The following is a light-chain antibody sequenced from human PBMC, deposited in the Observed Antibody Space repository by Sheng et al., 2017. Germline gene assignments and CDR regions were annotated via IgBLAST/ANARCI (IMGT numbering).Light chain of an antibody. CDR3: QQRSNWPYT. J-gene: IGKJ2*01. CDR1: QSLTGTY. CDR2: GAS. V-gene: IGKV3D-20*02. Sequence: IVLTQSPGTLSLSPGERATLSCRASQSLTGTYLAWYQQKPGQAPRLLIYGASSRATGIPDRFSGSGSGTDFTLTISRLEPEDFAMYFCQQRSNWPYTFGQGTKLEIK.